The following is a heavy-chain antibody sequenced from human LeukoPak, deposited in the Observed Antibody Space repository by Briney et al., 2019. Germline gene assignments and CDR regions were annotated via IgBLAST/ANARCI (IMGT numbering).Heavy chain of an antibody. CDR3: ARGRWSDY. J-gene: IGHJ4*02. Sequence: PGGSLRLSCAASGFTFNTHYMAWVRQAPGKGPEWVANIKEDGTEKNYVDSVKGRFTISRDNVKKSLYLEMNSLRVEDTAVHYCARGRWSDYWGQGTQVT. D-gene: IGHD5-24*01. CDR2: IKEDGTEK. CDR1: GFTFNTHY. V-gene: IGHV3-7*01.